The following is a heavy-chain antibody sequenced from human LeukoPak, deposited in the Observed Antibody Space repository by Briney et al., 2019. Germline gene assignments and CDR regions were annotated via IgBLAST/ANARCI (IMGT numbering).Heavy chain of an antibody. V-gene: IGHV3-74*01. CDR3: ASASIRAIY. J-gene: IGHJ4*02. CDR2: INSDGSST. Sequence: GGSLRLSCAASGFTFSSYWMHWVRQAPGKGLVWVSRINSDGSSTIYADSVKGRFTISRDNAKNSPYLQMNSLRAEDSAVYYCASASIRAIYWGQGTLVTVSS. D-gene: IGHD5-12*01. CDR1: GFTFSSYW.